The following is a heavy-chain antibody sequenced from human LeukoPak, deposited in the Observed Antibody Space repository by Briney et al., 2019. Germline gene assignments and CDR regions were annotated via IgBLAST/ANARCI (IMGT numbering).Heavy chain of an antibody. CDR2: ISGSGGST. CDR1: GFTFSSYA. D-gene: IGHD4-23*01. Sequence: PGGSLRLSCAASGFTFSSYAMSWVRQAPGKGLEWVSAISGSGGSTYYADSVKDRFTISRDNSKNTLYLQMNSLRAEDTAMYYCASDSHAPGDGGNSGYWGQGTLVTVSS. J-gene: IGHJ4*02. V-gene: IGHV3-23*01. CDR3: ASDSHAPGDGGNSGY.